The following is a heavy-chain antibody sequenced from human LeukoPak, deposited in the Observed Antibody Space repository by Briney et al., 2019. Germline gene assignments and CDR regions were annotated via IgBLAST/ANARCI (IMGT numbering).Heavy chain of an antibody. D-gene: IGHD6-19*01. J-gene: IGHJ4*02. CDR1: RFTFSSYA. V-gene: IGHV3-30*04. CDR2: ISYGGSNK. Sequence: GGSLRLSCAASRFTFSSYAMHWVRQAPGKGLEWVAVISYGGSNKYYADSVKGRFTISRDNSKNTLYLQMNSLRAEDTAVYYCARDFRKRIAVAGTFDYWGQGTLVTVSS. CDR3: ARDFRKRIAVAGTFDY.